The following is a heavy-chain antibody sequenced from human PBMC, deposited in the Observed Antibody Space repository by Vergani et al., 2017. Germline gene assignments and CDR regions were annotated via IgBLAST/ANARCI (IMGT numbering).Heavy chain of an antibody. V-gene: IGHV5-10-1*03. Sequence: EVQLVQSGAEVKKPGESLRISCKGSGYSFTSYWISWVRQMPGKGLEWMGRIDPSDSYTNYSPSFQGHVTISADKSISTAYLQWSSLKASDTAMYYCATSYYYDSSGYSIDYWGQGTLVTVSS. CDR3: ATSYYYDSSGYSIDY. CDR1: GYSFTSYW. D-gene: IGHD3-22*01. J-gene: IGHJ4*02. CDR2: IDPSDSYT.